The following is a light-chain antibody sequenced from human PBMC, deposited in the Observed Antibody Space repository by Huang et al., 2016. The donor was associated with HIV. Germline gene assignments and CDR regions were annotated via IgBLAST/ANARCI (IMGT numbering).Light chain of an antibody. CDR3: LQDYTYPWT. CDR1: QDIGND. J-gene: IGKJ1*01. CDR2: TAS. V-gene: IGKV1-6*01. Sequence: AIQMTQSPASLSASVGDRVTITCRASQDIGNDLGWYQQRLGKAPKLLVSTASHLQSGGPSRFTGSGSGTHFTLTISGLQPEDFATYYCLQDYTYPWTFGQGTKVEI.